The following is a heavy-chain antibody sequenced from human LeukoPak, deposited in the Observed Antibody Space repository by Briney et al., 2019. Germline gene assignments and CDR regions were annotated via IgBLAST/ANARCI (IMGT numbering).Heavy chain of an antibody. CDR3: ARGDINYPRYFDY. Sequence: GGSLRLSCAASGFTVSSNYMSWVRQAPGKGLEWVSVIYSGGSTYYADSVKGRFTISRDNSKNTLYLQMNSLRAEDTAVYYCARGDINYPRYFDYWGQGTLVTVSS. CDR1: GFTVSSNY. J-gene: IGHJ4*02. D-gene: IGHD4-11*01. CDR2: IYSGGST. V-gene: IGHV3-53*01.